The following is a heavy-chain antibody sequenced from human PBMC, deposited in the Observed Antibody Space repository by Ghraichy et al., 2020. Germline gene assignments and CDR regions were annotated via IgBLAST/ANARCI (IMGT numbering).Heavy chain of an antibody. D-gene: IGHD2-2*02. CDR2: IYYSGIT. V-gene: IGHV4-61*01. CDR3: ARDPIVVVPAAINYYYYGMDV. J-gene: IGHJ6*02. CDR1: GGSVSSGSYY. Sequence: SETLSLTCTVSGGSVSSGSYYWSWIRQPPGKGLEWIGYIYYSGITNYNPSLKSRVTISVDTSKNQFSLKLSSVTAADTAVYYCARDPIVVVPAAINYYYYGMDVWGQGTTVTVSS.